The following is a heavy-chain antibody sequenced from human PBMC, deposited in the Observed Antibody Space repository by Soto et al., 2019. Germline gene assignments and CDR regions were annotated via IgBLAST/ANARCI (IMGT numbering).Heavy chain of an antibody. V-gene: IGHV4-4*02. Sequence: PSETLSLTCAVSSGSISSSNWWSWVRQPPGKGLEWIGEIYHSGSTNYNPSLKSRVTIPVDKSKNQFSLKLSSVTAADTAVYYCAREGNDDYGDYTFDYWGQGTLVTVSS. CDR3: AREGNDDYGDYTFDY. CDR2: IYHSGST. J-gene: IGHJ4*02. D-gene: IGHD4-17*01. CDR1: SGSISSSNW.